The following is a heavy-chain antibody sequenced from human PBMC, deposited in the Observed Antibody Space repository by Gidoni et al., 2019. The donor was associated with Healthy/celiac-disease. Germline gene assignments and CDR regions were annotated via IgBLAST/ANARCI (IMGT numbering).Heavy chain of an antibody. V-gene: IGHV4-39*01. CDR1: GGSISSSRYY. Sequence: QLQLQESGPGLVKPSETLSLTCTVSGGSISSSRYYWGWIRQPHGKGLEWIGRIYYSGSTYYNPSLKSRVTISVDTSKNQFSLKLSSVTAADTAVYYCARHRASDYDYIWGSYRSSLWGPSYFDYWGQGTLVTVSS. CDR3: ARHRASDYDYIWGSYRSSLWGPSYFDY. D-gene: IGHD3-16*02. J-gene: IGHJ4*02. CDR2: IYYSGST.